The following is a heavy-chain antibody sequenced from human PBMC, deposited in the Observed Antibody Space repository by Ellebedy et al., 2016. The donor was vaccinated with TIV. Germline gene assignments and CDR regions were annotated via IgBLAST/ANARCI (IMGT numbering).Heavy chain of an antibody. Sequence: PGGSLRLSCSASRFTFSGYAMSWVRQAPGKGLEWVSAISDSGGYTYYADSVKGRFTISRDNSKNTLYLQMNSLRADDTAVYDCAKDSYHNFWNALFDSWGQGTLVTVSS. D-gene: IGHD3-3*01. V-gene: IGHV3-23*01. CDR3: AKDSYHNFWNALFDS. J-gene: IGHJ4*02. CDR2: ISDSGGYT. CDR1: RFTFSGYA.